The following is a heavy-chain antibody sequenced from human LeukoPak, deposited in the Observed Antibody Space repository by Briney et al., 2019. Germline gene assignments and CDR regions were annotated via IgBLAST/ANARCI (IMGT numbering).Heavy chain of an antibody. CDR2: IRYDGSNK. D-gene: IGHD1-20*01. Sequence: GGSLRLSCAASGFTFSSYGMHWVRQAPGKGLEWVAFIRYDGSNKYYADSVKGRFTISRDNSKNSLYLQMNSLRAEDTAVYYCARVPGYNWNDVGYYYYYMDVWGKGTTVTVSS. CDR1: GFTFSSYG. CDR3: ARVPGYNWNDVGYYYYYMDV. V-gene: IGHV3-30*02. J-gene: IGHJ6*03.